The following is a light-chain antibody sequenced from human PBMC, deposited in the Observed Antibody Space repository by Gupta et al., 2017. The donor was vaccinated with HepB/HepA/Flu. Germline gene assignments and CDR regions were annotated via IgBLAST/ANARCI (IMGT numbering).Light chain of an antibody. V-gene: IGKV3-20*01. J-gene: IGKJ2*01. CDR3: QQYGSSHL. Sequence: GTLSLSPGERATLSCRASQSVSSSYLAWYQQKPGQAPRLLIYGASSRATGIPDRFSGSGSGTDFTLTISRLEPEDFAVYYCQQYGSSHLFGQGTKLEIK. CDR2: GAS. CDR1: QSVSSSY.